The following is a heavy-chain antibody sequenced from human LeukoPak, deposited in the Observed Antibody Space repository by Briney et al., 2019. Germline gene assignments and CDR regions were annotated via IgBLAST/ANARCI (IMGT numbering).Heavy chain of an antibody. D-gene: IGHD1-14*01. J-gene: IGHJ4*02. CDR3: ASPPPGASPGQFDY. CDR1: GGTFSSYA. Sequence: AASVKVSCKASGGTFSSYAISWVRQAPGQGLEWMGGIIPIFGTANYAQKFQGRVTITADESTSTAYMELSSLRSEDTAVYYCASPPPGASPGQFDYWGQGTLVTVSS. V-gene: IGHV1-69*13. CDR2: IIPIFGTA.